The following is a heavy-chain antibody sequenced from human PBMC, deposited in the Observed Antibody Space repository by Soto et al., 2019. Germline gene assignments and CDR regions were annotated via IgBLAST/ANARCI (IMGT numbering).Heavy chain of an antibody. V-gene: IGHV4-30-2*01. D-gene: IGHD3-22*01. J-gene: IGHJ3*01. Sequence: PSETLSLTCAVSGGSISSGGYSWSWIRQPPGKGLEWIGYIYHSGSTYYNPSLKSRVNISVDRSKNQYSLKLSSVTAADTALYYCARVHFPRIVVVRSPFGVWGQGTMVTVSS. CDR2: IYHSGST. CDR1: GGSISSGGYS. CDR3: ARVHFPRIVVVRSPFGV.